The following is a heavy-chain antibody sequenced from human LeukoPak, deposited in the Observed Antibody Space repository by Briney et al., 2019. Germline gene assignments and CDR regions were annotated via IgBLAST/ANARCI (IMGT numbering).Heavy chain of an antibody. J-gene: IGHJ4*02. CDR3: ASGLELDY. CDR1: GYTFTNYA. CDR2: INTDTGNP. V-gene: IGHV7-4-1*02. Sequence: ASVKVSCKASGYTFTNYALNWVRQAPGQGLEWMGWINTDTGNPTYAQGFTRRLVFSLDTSASTAYLQISSLKAEDTAVYYCASGLELDYWGQGALVTVSS.